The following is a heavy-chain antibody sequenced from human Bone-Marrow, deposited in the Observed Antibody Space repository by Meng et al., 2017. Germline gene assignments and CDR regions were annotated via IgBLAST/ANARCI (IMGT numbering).Heavy chain of an antibody. V-gene: IGHV4-4*02. Sequence: VELQESGPGLVKPSGTLSLTCAVSGDSISRSNWWSWVRQPPGKGLEWIGEIYHSGNTNYNASLKGRVTLSIDKSKNQFSLKLSSVTAADTAVYYCARKAVAGNFDYWGQGTLVTVSS. J-gene: IGHJ4*02. D-gene: IGHD6-13*01. CDR2: IYHSGNT. CDR1: GDSISRSNW. CDR3: ARKAVAGNFDY.